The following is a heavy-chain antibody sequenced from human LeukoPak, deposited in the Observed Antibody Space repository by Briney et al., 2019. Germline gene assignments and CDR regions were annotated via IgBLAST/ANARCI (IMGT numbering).Heavy chain of an antibody. CDR2: ISGYNGKT. V-gene: IGHV1-18*01. CDR3: ARWSGGSDWRYHYGMDV. Sequence: ASVKVSCKASGYIFTDYGISWVRQAPGQGLEWMGWISGYNGKTNYAQDLQARVTVTTDTSTSTAYMELRSLRSDDTAVYYCARWSGGSDWRYHYGMDVWGQGTTVTVSS. D-gene: IGHD6-19*01. J-gene: IGHJ6*02. CDR1: GYIFTDYG.